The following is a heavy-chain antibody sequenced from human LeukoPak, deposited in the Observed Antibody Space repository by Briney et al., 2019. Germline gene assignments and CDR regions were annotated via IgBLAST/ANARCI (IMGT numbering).Heavy chain of an antibody. Sequence: GGSLRLSCVASGFTFDDYGMSWVRQAPGKGLEWVCAINWSGGRTGYADFVKGRFTISRNNAKNSLYLQMNILRAEDTALYYCAILGGVDAFDIWGQGTMVTVSS. D-gene: IGHD3-16*01. CDR3: AILGGVDAFDI. V-gene: IGHV3-20*04. J-gene: IGHJ3*02. CDR2: INWSGGRT. CDR1: GFTFDDYG.